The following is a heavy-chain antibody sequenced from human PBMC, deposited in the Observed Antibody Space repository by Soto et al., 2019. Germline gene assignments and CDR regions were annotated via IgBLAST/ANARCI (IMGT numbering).Heavy chain of an antibody. J-gene: IGHJ4*02. CDR3: ARGDMDY. CDR1: GYTFTNYY. Sequence: ASVKVFCKASGYTFTNYYVQWVRQAPGQGLEWMGVIHPDGGHTTYSQKFQDRVTMTRDTFTSTIYMELSSLRSEDTAVYYCARGDMDYWGQGTLVTVSS. CDR2: IHPDGGHT. V-gene: IGHV1-46*01.